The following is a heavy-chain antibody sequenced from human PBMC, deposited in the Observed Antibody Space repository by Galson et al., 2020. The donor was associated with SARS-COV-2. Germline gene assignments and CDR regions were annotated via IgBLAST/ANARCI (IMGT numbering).Heavy chain of an antibody. J-gene: IGHJ5*02. V-gene: IGHV4-59*01. CDR2: IYYTGAS. CDR3: ARRGGFSMRGGWFDP. CDR1: GGPITGYY. Sequence: ASETLSLTCTVSGGPITGYYWSWIRQPPGKGLEFIGYIYYTGASNYNPSLKGRLTISVDTSKSQFSLKLTSVTAADAGVYFCARRGGFSMRGGWFDPWGQGTLVTVSS. D-gene: IGHD3-10*01.